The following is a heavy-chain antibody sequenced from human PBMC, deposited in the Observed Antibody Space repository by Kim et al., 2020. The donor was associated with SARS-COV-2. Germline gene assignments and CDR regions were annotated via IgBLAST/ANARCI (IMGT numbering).Heavy chain of an antibody. Sequence: PSLKSRGTISVDTSKNQFSLKLSSVTAADTAVYYCARDRGDYVWGSYPDYWGQGTLVTVSS. CDR3: ARDRGDYVWGSYPDY. D-gene: IGHD3-16*02. J-gene: IGHJ4*02. V-gene: IGHV4-30-2*04.